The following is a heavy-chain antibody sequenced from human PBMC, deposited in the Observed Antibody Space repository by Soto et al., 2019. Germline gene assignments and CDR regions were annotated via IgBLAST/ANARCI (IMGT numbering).Heavy chain of an antibody. D-gene: IGHD3-22*01. CDR1: GFTFSSYA. CDR2: ISGSGGST. V-gene: IGHV3-23*01. CDR3: AKDFTNMIVVPDAFDI. J-gene: IGHJ3*02. Sequence: GGSLRLSCAASGFTFSSYAMSWVRQAPGKGLEWVSAISGSGGSTYYADSVKGRFTISGDNSKNTLYLQMNSLRAEDTAVYYCAKDFTNMIVVPDAFDIWGQGKMVTVSS.